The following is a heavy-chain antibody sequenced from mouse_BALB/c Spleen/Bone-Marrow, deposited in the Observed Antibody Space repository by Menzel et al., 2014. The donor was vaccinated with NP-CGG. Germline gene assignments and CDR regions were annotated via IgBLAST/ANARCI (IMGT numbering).Heavy chain of an antibody. D-gene: IGHD2-1*01. V-gene: IGHV1-67*01. CDR3: ATPPGGNPGYWYFDV. CDR1: GYTVTDYA. Sequence: QVQLQQSGAELVRPGVSVKISCKGSGYTVTDYAMHWVKQSHAKSLEWIGVISTYSGDARYNQKFKDKATMTVDKSSXTAYMELARLTSEDSAIYYCATPPGGNPGYWYFDVWGAGTTVTVSS. J-gene: IGHJ1*01. CDR2: ISTYSGDA.